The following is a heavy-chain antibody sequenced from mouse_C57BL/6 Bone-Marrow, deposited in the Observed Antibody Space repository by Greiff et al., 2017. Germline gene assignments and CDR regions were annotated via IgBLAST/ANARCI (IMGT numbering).Heavy chain of an antibody. CDR1: GYTFTSYW. Sequence: QVQLQQPGAELVRPGSSVKLSCKASGYTFTSYWMDWVKQRPGQGLEWIGNIYPADSETHYNQKFKDKATLTVDKSSSTAYMQLSSLTSEDSAVDYCARSAPLFAYWGQGTLVTVSA. J-gene: IGHJ3*01. V-gene: IGHV1-61*01. CDR2: IYPADSET. CDR3: ARSAPLFAY.